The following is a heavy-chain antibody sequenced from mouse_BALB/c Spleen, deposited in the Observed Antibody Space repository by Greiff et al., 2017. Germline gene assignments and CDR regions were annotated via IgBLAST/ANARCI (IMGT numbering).Heavy chain of an antibody. V-gene: IGHV3-6*02. Sequence: DVQLQESGPGLVKPSQSLSLTCSVTGYSFTSGYYWNCIRQFPGNQLEWMGYISYDGSNYYNPTLKNRISITRDTTKNQFFLKLNSVTTEDTATYYCARGEYGNFDVWGAGTTVTVSS. CDR1: GYSFTSGYY. CDR2: ISYDGSN. D-gene: IGHD2-10*02. J-gene: IGHJ1*01. CDR3: ARGEYGNFDV.